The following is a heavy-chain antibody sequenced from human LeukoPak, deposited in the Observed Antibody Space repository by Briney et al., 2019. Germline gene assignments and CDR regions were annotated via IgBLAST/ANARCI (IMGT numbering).Heavy chain of an antibody. CDR3: ARDGSAMVIFDY. D-gene: IGHD5-18*01. CDR2: ISYDGNNK. CDR1: GFSFNSYA. V-gene: IGHV3-30-3*01. Sequence: GGSLRLSCAASGFSFNSYAIHWVRQAPGKGLEWVAVISYDGNNKYYADSVKGRFTISRDDAKNSLYLQMNSLRAEDTAVYYCARDGSAMVIFDYWGQGTLVTVSS. J-gene: IGHJ4*02.